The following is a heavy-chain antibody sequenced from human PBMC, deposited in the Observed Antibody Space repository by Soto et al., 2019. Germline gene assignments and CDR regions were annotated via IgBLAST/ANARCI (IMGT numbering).Heavy chain of an antibody. CDR1: GFTFSSYA. V-gene: IGHV3-23*01. CDR3: AKDGFWSGYYPHFDY. J-gene: IGHJ4*02. Sequence: GGSLRLSCAASGFTFSSYAMSWVRQAPGKGLEWVSAISGSGGSTYYADSVKGRFTISRDNSKNTLYLQMNSLRAEDTAVYYCAKDGFWSGYYPHFDYWGQGTLVTVSS. D-gene: IGHD3-3*01. CDR2: ISGSGGST.